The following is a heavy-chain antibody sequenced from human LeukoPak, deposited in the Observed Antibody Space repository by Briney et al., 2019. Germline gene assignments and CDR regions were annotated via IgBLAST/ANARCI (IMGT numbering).Heavy chain of an antibody. CDR2: IYTSGST. CDR1: GGSISSYY. D-gene: IGHD3-10*01. Sequence: PSETLSLTCTVSGGSISSYYWSWIRQPAGKGLEWIGRIYTSGSTNYNPSLKSRVTMSVDTSKNQFSLTLSSVTAADTAVYYCARDAYYYGSGSYDPNYYYYMDVWGKGTTVTVSS. CDR3: ARDAYYYGSGSYDPNYYYYMDV. V-gene: IGHV4-4*07. J-gene: IGHJ6*03.